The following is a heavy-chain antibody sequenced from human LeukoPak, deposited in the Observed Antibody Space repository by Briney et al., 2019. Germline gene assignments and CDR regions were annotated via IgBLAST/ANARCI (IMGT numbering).Heavy chain of an antibody. D-gene: IGHD2-2*02. CDR3: ARPNCSSTSCYTDWYFDL. V-gene: IGHV3-21*01. J-gene: IGHJ2*01. Sequence: GGSLRLSCAASGFTFNTYWMTWVRQAPGKGLEWVSSISSSSSYIYYADSVKGRFTISRDNAKNSLYLQMNSLRAEDTAVYYCARPNCSSTSCYTDWYFDLWGRGTLVTVSS. CDR2: ISSSSSYI. CDR1: GFTFNTYW.